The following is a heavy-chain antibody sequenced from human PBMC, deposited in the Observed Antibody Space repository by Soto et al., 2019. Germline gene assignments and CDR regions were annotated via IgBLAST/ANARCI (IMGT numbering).Heavy chain of an antibody. Sequence: QVQQQESGPGLLKPLETLSLTCSVSGGSISSYHWSWIRQPAGKGLEWIGRMYSTGNTNYNPSLKSRVTVSIDTSKNHFFLRLNSVTAVDSAVYYCAREFGDNWNYEAYWVQGTAVTVSS. CDR2: MYSTGNT. CDR3: AREFGDNWNYEAY. V-gene: IGHV4-4*07. CDR1: GGSISSYH. J-gene: IGHJ4*02. D-gene: IGHD1-7*01.